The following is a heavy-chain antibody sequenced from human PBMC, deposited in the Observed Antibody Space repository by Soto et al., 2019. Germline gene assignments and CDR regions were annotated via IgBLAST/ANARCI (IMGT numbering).Heavy chain of an antibody. CDR2: ISTDDGHP. CDR3: ERVEATFGESLP. J-gene: IGHJ5*02. CDR1: GYTFSSYT. D-gene: IGHD3-10*01. V-gene: IGHV1-18*01. Sequence: QIQLAQSGGEVKRPGASVKVSCKTSGYTFSSYTVAWVRQAPGQGLEWLGWISTDDGHPEYEQKFQGRVSMTADTVTNNAYMDLRSLKYVYTAVYYCERVEATFGESLPWGQGTPVTVSA.